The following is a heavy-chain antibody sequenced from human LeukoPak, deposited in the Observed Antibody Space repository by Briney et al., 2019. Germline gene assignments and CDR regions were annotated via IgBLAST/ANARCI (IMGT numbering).Heavy chain of an antibody. J-gene: IGHJ4*02. Sequence: ASVKVSCKASGYTFTSYGISWVRQAPGQGLGWRGWISAYNGNTNYAQKLQGRVTMTTDTSTSTAYMELRSLRTDDTAVYYCARATAYEVYYFDYWGQGTLVTVSS. CDR2: ISAYNGNT. CDR1: GYTFTSYG. CDR3: ARATAYEVYYFDY. D-gene: IGHD3-3*01. V-gene: IGHV1-18*01.